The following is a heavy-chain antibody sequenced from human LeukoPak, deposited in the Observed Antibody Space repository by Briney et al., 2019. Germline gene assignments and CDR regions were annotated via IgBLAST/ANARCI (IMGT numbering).Heavy chain of an antibody. V-gene: IGHV3-33*06. CDR1: GFTFSSYG. CDR2: IWYDGSNK. CDR3: AKDEIGAVAGLIDY. Sequence: GRSLRLSCAASGFTFSSYGMHWVRQAPGKGLEWVAVIWYDGSNKYYADSVKGRSTISRDNSKNTLYLQMNSLRAEDTAVYYCAKDEIGAVAGLIDYWGQGTLVTVSS. D-gene: IGHD6-19*01. J-gene: IGHJ4*02.